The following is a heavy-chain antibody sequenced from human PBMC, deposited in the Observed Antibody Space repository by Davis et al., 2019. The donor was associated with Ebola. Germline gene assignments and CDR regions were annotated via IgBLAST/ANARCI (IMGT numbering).Heavy chain of an antibody. CDR3: AKAGSGWPGELDY. CDR2: ISWNSGSI. J-gene: IGHJ4*02. V-gene: IGHV3-9*01. Sequence: PGGSLRLSCAASGFTFDDYAMHWVRHAPGKGLEWVSGISWNSGSIGYADSVKGRFTISRDNAKNSLYLQMNSLRAEDTALYYCAKAGSGWPGELDYWGQGTLVTVSS. CDR1: GFTFDDYA. D-gene: IGHD6-19*01.